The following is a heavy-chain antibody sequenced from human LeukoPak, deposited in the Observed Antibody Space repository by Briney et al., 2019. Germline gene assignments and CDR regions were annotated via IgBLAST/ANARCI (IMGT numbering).Heavy chain of an antibody. CDR1: GGSISSGSYY. D-gene: IGHD6-13*01. CDR2: IYTSGST. J-gene: IGHJ5*02. Sequence: SETLSLTCTVSGGSISSGSYYWSWIRQPAGKGLEWIGRIYTSGSTNYNPSLKSRVTISVDTSKNQFSLKLSSVTAADTAVYYCARGNAESSGAAAGKRNWFDPWGQGTLVTVSS. CDR3: ARGNAESSGAAAGKRNWFDP. V-gene: IGHV4-61*02.